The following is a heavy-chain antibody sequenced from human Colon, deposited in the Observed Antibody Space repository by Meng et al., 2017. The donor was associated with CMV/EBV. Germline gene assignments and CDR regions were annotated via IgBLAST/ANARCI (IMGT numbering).Heavy chain of an antibody. V-gene: IGHV3-9*01. J-gene: IGHJ4*02. Sequence: GGLLRSPCAASGFTFDDYAMHWVRQAPGKGLEWVSVITWNNGRIDYADSVKGRFTISRDNAKNSLYLQMNSLRAEDTALYYCASSRSYVGPFDHWGQGTLVTVSS. CDR1: GFTFDDYA. D-gene: IGHD3-16*01. CDR3: ASSRSYVGPFDH. CDR2: ITWNNGRI.